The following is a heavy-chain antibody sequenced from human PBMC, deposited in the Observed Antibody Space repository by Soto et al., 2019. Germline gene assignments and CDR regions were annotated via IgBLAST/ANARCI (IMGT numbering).Heavy chain of an antibody. D-gene: IGHD3-10*01. CDR1: GFTVSSNY. Sequence: EVQLVESGGGLIQPGGSLRLSCAASGFTVSSNYMSWVRQAPGKGLEWVSVIYSGGSTYYADSVKGRFTISRDNSKNTLYLQMNSLRAEDAAVYYCATDEGVRDYGMDVWGRGTTVTVSS. J-gene: IGHJ6*02. V-gene: IGHV3-53*01. CDR3: ATDEGVRDYGMDV. CDR2: IYSGGST.